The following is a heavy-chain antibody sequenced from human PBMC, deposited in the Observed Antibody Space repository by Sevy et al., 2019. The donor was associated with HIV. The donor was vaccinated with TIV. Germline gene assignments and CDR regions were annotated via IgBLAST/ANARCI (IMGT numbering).Heavy chain of an antibody. Sequence: GGSLRLSCAASGFNFDNYAMHWVRQVPGKGLEWVSGISWNSGSIGYADSVKGRFTISRDNAKNSLYLQMNSLRAADTALYYCVKDISRDPRYCNSPHFDYWGQGTLVTVSS. CDR2: ISWNSGSI. D-gene: IGHD2-21*01. CDR3: VKDISRDPRYCNSPHFDY. CDR1: GFNFDNYA. V-gene: IGHV3-9*01. J-gene: IGHJ4*02.